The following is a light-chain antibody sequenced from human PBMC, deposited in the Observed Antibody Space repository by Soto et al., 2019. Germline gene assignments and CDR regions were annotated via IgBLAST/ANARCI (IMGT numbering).Light chain of an antibody. CDR1: QSVSSGY. V-gene: IGKV3D-7*01. CDR3: QQDYILPPNT. CDR2: GAS. J-gene: IGKJ1*01. Sequence: EIVMTQSPATLSLSPGERATLSCRASQRASQSVSSGYLSRYQQKPGQAPRLLIYGASTRATGIPARFSGSGSGTDFTLTISSLKPEDFSVYYCQQDYILPPNTFGQGTKVEIK.